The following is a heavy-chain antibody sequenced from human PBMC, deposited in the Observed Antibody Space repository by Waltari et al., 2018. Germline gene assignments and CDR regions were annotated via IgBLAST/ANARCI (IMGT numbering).Heavy chain of an antibody. Sequence: QVQLQQWGAGLLKPSETLSLTCAVYGGSFSGYYWSWIRQPPGKGLEWIGYIYYSGSTNYNPSLQSRVTISVDTSKTQFSLQLSSVTAADTAVYYCARVQLGAFDIWGQGTMVTVSS. D-gene: IGHD3-10*01. CDR2: IYYSGST. J-gene: IGHJ3*02. V-gene: IGHV4-34*11. CDR1: GGSFSGYY. CDR3: ARVQLGAFDI.